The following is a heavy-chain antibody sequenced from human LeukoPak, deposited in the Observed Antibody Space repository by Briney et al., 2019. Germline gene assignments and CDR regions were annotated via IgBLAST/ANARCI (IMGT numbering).Heavy chain of an antibody. D-gene: IGHD3-22*01. J-gene: IGHJ4*02. V-gene: IGHV3-48*01. Sequence: GGSLRLSCAASGFTFSSYSMNWVRQAPGKGLEWVSYSSSSSSTIYYADSVKGRFTISRDNAKNSLYLQMNSLRAEDTAVYYCARSLLYYYDSSGPYFDYWGQGTLVTVSS. CDR3: ARSLLYYYDSSGPYFDY. CDR1: GFTFSSYS. CDR2: SSSSSSTI.